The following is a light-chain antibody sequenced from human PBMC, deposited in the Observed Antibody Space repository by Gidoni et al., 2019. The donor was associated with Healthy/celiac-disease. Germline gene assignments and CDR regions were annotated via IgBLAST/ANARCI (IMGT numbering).Light chain of an antibody. CDR3: QQYYSIPYT. Sequence: DIVMTQSPDTLAVSLGERATINCKSSQSSLYSSNNNNYLTWYHQNPGQPPKLRFYWASTREAGVPDRFSVSVSVTDFSLTLSSLHAEDVAVSYCQQYYSIPYTFGQGTKLEI. J-gene: IGKJ2*01. CDR1: QSSLYSSNNNNY. V-gene: IGKV4-1*01. CDR2: WAS.